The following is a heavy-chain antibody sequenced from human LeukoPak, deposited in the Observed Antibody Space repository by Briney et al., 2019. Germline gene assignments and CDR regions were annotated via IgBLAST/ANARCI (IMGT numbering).Heavy chain of an antibody. V-gene: IGHV4-34*01. D-gene: IGHD3-9*01. CDR2: INHSGST. CDR1: GGSFSGYY. J-gene: IGHJ4*02. CDR3: ARRGDYDILTGYYFDY. Sequence: PSETLSLTCAVYGGSFSGYYWSWIRQPPGKGLEWIGEINHSGSTNYNPSLKSRVTISVDTSKNQFSLKLSSVTAADTAVYYCARRGDYDILTGYYFDYWGQGTLVTVSS.